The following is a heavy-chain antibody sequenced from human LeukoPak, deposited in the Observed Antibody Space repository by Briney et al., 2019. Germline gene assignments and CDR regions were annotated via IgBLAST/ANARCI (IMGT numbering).Heavy chain of an antibody. CDR1: GFTFSSYW. CDR3: ARDRGHYYDSSGYYSS. D-gene: IGHD3-22*01. Sequence: PGGSLRLSCAAAGFTFSSYWMHWVRHAPGKGLVWVSRINSDGSSTSYADSVKGRFTISRDNAKNTLYLQMNSLRAEDTAVYYCARDRGHYYDSSGYYSSWGQGTLVTVSS. J-gene: IGHJ5*02. CDR2: INSDGSST. V-gene: IGHV3-74*01.